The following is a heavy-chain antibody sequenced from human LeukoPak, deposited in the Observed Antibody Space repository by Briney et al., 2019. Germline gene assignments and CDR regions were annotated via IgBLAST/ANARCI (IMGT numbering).Heavy chain of an antibody. CDR2: INPNSGDT. D-gene: IGHD3-10*01. V-gene: IGHV1-2*02. CDR1: GYSLTGYY. CDR3: ARDAVDYYGSGSYYPPDY. Sequence: GASVKVSCKASGYSLTGYYIHWVRQAPGQGLEWVGWINPNSGDTNYAQKFQGRVTMTRDTSISTAYMELSRLRSDDTAVYYCARDAVDYYGSGSYYPPDYWGQGTLVTVSS. J-gene: IGHJ4*02.